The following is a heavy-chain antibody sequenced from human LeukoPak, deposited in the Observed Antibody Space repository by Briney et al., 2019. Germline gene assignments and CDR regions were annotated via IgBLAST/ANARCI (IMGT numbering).Heavy chain of an antibody. CDR1: GGSISSYY. J-gene: IGHJ4*02. V-gene: IGHV4-59*01. CDR2: IYYSGNT. CDR3: ARVNYDSSGFAAYFDY. Sequence: SETLSLTCTVSGGSISSYYWSWIRQPPGKGLEGIGYIYYSGNTNYNPSLKSRVTISVDTSKNQFSLKLSSVTAADTAVYYCARVNYDSSGFAAYFDYWGQGTLVTVSS. D-gene: IGHD3-22*01.